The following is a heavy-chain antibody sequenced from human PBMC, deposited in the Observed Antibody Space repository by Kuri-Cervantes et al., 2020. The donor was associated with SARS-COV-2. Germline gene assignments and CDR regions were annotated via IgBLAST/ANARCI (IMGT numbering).Heavy chain of an antibody. V-gene: IGHV4-34*01. CDR1: GGSVSGYY. CDR3: ARGAID. D-gene: IGHD2/OR15-2a*01. Sequence: ESLKISCAVYGGSVSGYYWSWIRQPPGKGLEWIGEIHHAVGTFYTPSLRSRATIFLDTSKNQFSLKLRSVTAADTALYYCARGAIDWGQGTLVTVSS. CDR2: IHHAVGT. J-gene: IGHJ4*02.